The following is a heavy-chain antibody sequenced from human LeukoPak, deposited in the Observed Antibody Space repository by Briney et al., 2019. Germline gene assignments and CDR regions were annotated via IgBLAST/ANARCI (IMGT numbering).Heavy chain of an antibody. CDR1: GGSISSSSYY. Sequence: SETLSLTCTVSGGSISSSSYYWGWIRQPPGKGLEWIGYIYYSGSTNYNPSLKSRVTISVDTSKNQFSLKLSSVTAADTAVYYCARGSGGSYRRRKQEGWPFDYWGQGTLVTVSS. J-gene: IGHJ4*02. CDR3: ARGSGGSYRRRKQEGWPFDY. V-gene: IGHV4-61*05. CDR2: IYYSGST. D-gene: IGHD1-26*01.